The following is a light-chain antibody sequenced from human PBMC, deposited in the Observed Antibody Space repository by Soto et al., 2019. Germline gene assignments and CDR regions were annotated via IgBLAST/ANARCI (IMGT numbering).Light chain of an antibody. V-gene: IGKV3-11*01. CDR3: QQRSNWPST. CDR2: DAS. J-gene: IGKJ4*01. CDR1: QSVSSY. Sequence: EIVLTQSPATLSLSPGERATLSCRASQSVSSYLAWYQQKPGQAPRLLIYDASNRATGIPARFSGSGSGTDFTLTINSREPEDVAVYYCQQRSNWPSTFGGGTKVDIK.